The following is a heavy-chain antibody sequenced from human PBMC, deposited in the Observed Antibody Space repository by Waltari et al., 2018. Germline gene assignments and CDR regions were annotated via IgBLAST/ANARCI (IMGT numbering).Heavy chain of an antibody. V-gene: IGHV3-23*04. D-gene: IGHD3-3*01. J-gene: IGHJ4*02. CDR3: AKSGLQSSGFGYFFDY. CDR2: ISGSGGST. Sequence: ELQLVESGGGLVQPGGSLRLSCAASGITLASYAMNWVRQAPGKGLEWVSGISGSGGSTYYADSVKGRFTISRDNSESTLYLQMNSLRAEDTAVYYCAKSGLQSSGFGYFFDYWGQGTLVTVSA. CDR1: GITLASYA.